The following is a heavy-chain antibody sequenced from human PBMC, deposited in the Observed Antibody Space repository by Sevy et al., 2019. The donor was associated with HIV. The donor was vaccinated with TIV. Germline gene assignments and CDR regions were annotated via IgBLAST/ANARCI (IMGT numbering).Heavy chain of an antibody. J-gene: IGHJ4*02. D-gene: IGHD3-22*01. CDR2: IYPGDSET. CDR1: GYSFTNYW. Sequence: GESLKISCKGSGYSFTNYWIAWVRQMPGKGLEWMGIIYPGDSETRYSPSFQGQVTISADNSISTAYLHWSSLKASDTAMYYCARFYDSSGHFPSDYWGQGTLVTVSS. V-gene: IGHV5-51*01. CDR3: ARFYDSSGHFPSDY.